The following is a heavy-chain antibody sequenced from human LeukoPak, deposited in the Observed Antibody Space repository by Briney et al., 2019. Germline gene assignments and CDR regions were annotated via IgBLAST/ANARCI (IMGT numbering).Heavy chain of an antibody. CDR1: GFTFSSYA. J-gene: IGHJ4*02. CDR2: ISGSGGST. D-gene: IGHD6-19*01. CDR3: AKASGWSSFFDY. Sequence: GGSLRLSCVASGFTFSSYAMSWVRQAPGKGLEWVSGISGSGGSTYYADSVKGRFTISRDNSKHTLFLQMSSLRAEDAAVYYCAKASGWSSFFDYWGQGTLVTVSS. V-gene: IGHV3-23*01.